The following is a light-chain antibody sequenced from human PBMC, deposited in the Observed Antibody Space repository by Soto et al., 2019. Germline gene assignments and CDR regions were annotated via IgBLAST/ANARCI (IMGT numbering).Light chain of an antibody. V-gene: IGLV1-51*01. CDR2: DND. CDR1: NSNIGKNY. Sequence: QSVLTQPPSVSAAPGQRVSISCSGINSNIGKNYVSWYQQVPGTAPKLLIYDNDKRLSGIPDRFSASRSGTSATLDISGLQTGDEADYYCGTSDSTLRGHVVFGGGTKLTVL. CDR3: GTSDSTLRGHVV. J-gene: IGLJ2*01.